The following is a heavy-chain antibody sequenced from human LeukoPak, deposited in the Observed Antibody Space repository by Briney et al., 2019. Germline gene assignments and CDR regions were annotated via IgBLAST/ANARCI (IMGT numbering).Heavy chain of an antibody. CDR2: IGSSSGTI. V-gene: IGHV3-48*01. J-gene: IGHJ4*02. Sequence: GGSLRLSCTASGFTFSSYSMNWVRQAPGKGLEWVSYIGSSSGTIYNADSVKGRFTISRDNAKNSLYLQMNSLRAEDTAVYYCARGPGYGYRGDYWGQGTLVTVSS. D-gene: IGHD5-24*01. CDR3: ARGPGYGYRGDY. CDR1: GFTFSSYS.